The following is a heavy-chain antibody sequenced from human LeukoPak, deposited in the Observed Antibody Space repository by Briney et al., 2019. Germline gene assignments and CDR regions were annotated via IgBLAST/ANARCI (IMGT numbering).Heavy chain of an antibody. CDR2: IYCSGST. CDR1: GGSISSYY. V-gene: IGHV4-59*01. CDR3: ALASSFIDY. D-gene: IGHD6-13*01. Sequence: SETLSLTCTVSGGSISSYYWSWNRQPPGKGLEWIGYIYCSGSTNYNPSLKSRVTISVDTSKNQFSLKLSSVTAADTAVYYCALASSFIDYWGQGTLVTVSS. J-gene: IGHJ4*02.